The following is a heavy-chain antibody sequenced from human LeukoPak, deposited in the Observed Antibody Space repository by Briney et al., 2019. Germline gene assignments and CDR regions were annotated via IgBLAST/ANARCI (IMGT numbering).Heavy chain of an antibody. D-gene: IGHD2-8*01. CDR1: GFTFRSYA. Sequence: GGSLRLSCAASGFTFRSYAMHWVRQAPGKGLEWVAVISYDGSNKYYADSVKGRFTISRDNSQNTLYLQMNSLRAEDTAVYYCARDVWGLDPWGQGTLVTVSS. CDR3: ARDVWGLDP. V-gene: IGHV3-30-3*01. CDR2: ISYDGSNK. J-gene: IGHJ5*02.